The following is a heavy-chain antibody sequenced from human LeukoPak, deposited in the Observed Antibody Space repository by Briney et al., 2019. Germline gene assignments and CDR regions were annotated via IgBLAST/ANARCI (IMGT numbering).Heavy chain of an antibody. J-gene: IGHJ6*03. CDR3: ARVLDFWSGYYPYYMDV. D-gene: IGHD3-3*01. V-gene: IGHV3-7*01. CDR1: GFTFSSYW. Sequence: GGSLRLSCAASGFTFSSYWMSWVRQAPGKGVEWVANIKQDGSEKYYVDSVKGRFTISRDNAKNSLYLQMNSLRAEDTAVYYCARVLDFWSGYYPYYMDVWGKGTTVTVSS. CDR2: IKQDGSEK.